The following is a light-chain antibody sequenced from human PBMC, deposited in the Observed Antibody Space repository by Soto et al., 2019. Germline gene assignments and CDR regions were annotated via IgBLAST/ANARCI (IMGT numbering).Light chain of an antibody. V-gene: IGKV1-39*01. J-gene: IGKJ1*01. CDR1: RSVSNY. CDR2: AAS. CDR3: QQSHSIPLT. Sequence: DIQMTQSPSTLSASVGDRVTITCRASRSVSNYLNWYQQKPGKAPKLLIYAASSLQSGVPSRFSGSGSGTDFTLTIRSLQPEDFATYYCQQSHSIPLTFGQGTKV.